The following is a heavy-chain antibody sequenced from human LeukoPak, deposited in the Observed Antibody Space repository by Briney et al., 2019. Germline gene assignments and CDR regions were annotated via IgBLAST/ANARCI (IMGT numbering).Heavy chain of an antibody. V-gene: IGHV3-48*04. D-gene: IGHD2-2*01. CDR2: INNCGTTK. J-gene: IGHJ5*02. CDR3: ARPGCSSISCPQNWFDP. Sequence: GGSLRLSCAASGFTFGSYSMNWVRQAPGKGLEWLAFINNCGTTKYYADSVKGRFTISRDNAENSLYLQMNSLSADDTAVYYCARPGCSSISCPQNWFDPWGQGTLVIVSS. CDR1: GFTFGSYS.